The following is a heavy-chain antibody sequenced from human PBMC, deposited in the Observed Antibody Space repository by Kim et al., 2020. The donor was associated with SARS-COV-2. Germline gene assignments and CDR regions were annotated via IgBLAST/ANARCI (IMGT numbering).Heavy chain of an antibody. CDR3: AKGGDVVVALATIPIDS. Sequence: GGSLRLSCAASGFTFSSYAMKWVRQAPGKGLKWVSGISGSGSDTYYADSVKGRFSISRDNSKNTLYLQMSSLRAEDTAVYYCAKGGDVVVALATIPIDSWGQGTLVTVSS. CDR1: GFTFSSYA. V-gene: IGHV3-23*01. CDR2: ISGSGSDT. D-gene: IGHD2-2*01. J-gene: IGHJ4*02.